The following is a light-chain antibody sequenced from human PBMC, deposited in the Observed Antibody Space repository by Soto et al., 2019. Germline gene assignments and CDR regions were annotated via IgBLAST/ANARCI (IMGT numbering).Light chain of an antibody. CDR2: KAS. Sequence: DIQMTPSPSPLSASVGDRVTITCRASQSISTWLAWYQQKPGKAPKLLIYKASSLESGVPSRFSGSGSGTEFTLTISSLQPDDFATFYCQQYINRWTFGQGTKVDIK. CDR3: QQYINRWT. J-gene: IGKJ1*01. V-gene: IGKV1-5*03. CDR1: QSISTW.